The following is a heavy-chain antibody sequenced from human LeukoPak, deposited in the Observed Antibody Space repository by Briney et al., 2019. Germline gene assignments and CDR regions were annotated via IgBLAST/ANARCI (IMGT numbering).Heavy chain of an antibody. J-gene: IGHJ4*02. CDR3: ARGPSHGGTYFES. V-gene: IGHV4-4*07. D-gene: IGHD4-23*01. CDR2: IHSSGNT. CDR1: GGFISNYY. Sequence: PSETLSLTCTVSGGFISNYYWSWIRQPAGKELEWIGRIHSSGNTLHNPSLRSRVSMSVATSKNQFSLRLTSATAADTAVYYCARGPSHGGTYFESWGQGTLVTVSS.